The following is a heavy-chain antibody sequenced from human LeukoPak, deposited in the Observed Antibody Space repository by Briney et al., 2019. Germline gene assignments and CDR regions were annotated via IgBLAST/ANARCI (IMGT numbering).Heavy chain of an antibody. V-gene: IGHV3-48*01. J-gene: IGHJ4*02. Sequence: GGSLRLSCAASGFTFSSYSMNWARQAPGKGLEWVSYISYSSSTIYYADSVKGRFTISRDNAKNSLYLQMDSLRAEDTAVYYCAKGRGLSYDYGVDYWGQGTLVTVSS. CDR1: GFTFSSYS. D-gene: IGHD4-17*01. CDR2: ISYSSSTI. CDR3: AKGRGLSYDYGVDY.